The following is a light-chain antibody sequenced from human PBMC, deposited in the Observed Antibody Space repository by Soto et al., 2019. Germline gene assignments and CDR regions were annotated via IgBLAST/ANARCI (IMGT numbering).Light chain of an antibody. V-gene: IGKV3-20*01. CDR3: QQYGSSLLT. Sequence: EIVLTQSPGTLSLSPGERATLSCRASQSVSSSYLAWYQQKPGQAPRLLIYGASSRANGIPDRFSGSGSGRDFTLTISRLEPEDFAVYYCQQYGSSLLTFGGGTKVEIK. CDR2: GAS. CDR1: QSVSSSY. J-gene: IGKJ4*01.